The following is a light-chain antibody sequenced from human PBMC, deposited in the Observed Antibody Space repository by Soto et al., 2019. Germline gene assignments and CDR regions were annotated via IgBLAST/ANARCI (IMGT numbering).Light chain of an antibody. CDR2: GAS. CDR1: QSINNRY. V-gene: IGKV3-20*01. CDR3: QQFGSSPGFT. Sequence: EIVLTQSPGTLSLSPGERATLSCRASQSINNRYLAWYQQKPGQAPRLLIYGASSRATGIPDRFIGSGSGTDFTFTISRLEPEDFAVYYCQQFGSSPGFTFGPGTKVDIK. J-gene: IGKJ3*01.